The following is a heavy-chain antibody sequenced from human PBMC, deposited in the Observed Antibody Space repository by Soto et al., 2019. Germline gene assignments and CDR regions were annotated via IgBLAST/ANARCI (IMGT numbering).Heavy chain of an antibody. CDR2: IIPVFKAT. V-gene: IGHV1-69*01. Sequence: QVQLVQSGAEVKKPGSSVKVSCKASGGTFSSQAISWVRQAPGQGLEWMGGIIPVFKATNYAQNFQGRVTITADDSTSTAYMDLYSLRSEDTAVYYCARDVPLNYYDGTYSYYAMDVWGQGTTVTVSS. J-gene: IGHJ6*02. CDR3: ARDVPLNYYDGTYSYYAMDV. CDR1: GGTFSSQA. D-gene: IGHD3-22*01.